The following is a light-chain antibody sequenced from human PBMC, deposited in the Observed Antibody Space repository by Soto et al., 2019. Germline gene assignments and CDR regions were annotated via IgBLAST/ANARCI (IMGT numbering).Light chain of an antibody. V-gene: IGLV2-23*01. Sequence: QSALAQPASVSGSPGQSITISCTGTSSDVGSYNLVSWYQQHPGKAPKPMIYEGSKRPSGVSNRFSGSKSGNTASLTISGLQAEDEADYYCCSYAGSSTSPYVFGTGTKVTVL. CDR3: CSYAGSSTSPYV. J-gene: IGLJ1*01. CDR2: EGS. CDR1: SSDVGSYNL.